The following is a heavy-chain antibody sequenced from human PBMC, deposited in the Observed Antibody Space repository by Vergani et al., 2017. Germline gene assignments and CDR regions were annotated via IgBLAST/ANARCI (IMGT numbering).Heavy chain of an antibody. CDR3: AHSRFLEWQEPYAGFDP. J-gene: IGHJ5*02. CDR1: GFSLSTSGVG. V-gene: IGHV2-5*01. D-gene: IGHD3-3*01. CDR2: IYWNDDK. Sequence: QITLKESGPTLVKPTQTLTLTCTFSGFSLSTSGVGVGWIRQPPGKALEWLALIYWNDDKRYSPSLKSRLTITKDTSKNQVVLTMTNMDPVDTATYYCAHSRFLEWQEPYAGFDPWGLGTLVTVSS.